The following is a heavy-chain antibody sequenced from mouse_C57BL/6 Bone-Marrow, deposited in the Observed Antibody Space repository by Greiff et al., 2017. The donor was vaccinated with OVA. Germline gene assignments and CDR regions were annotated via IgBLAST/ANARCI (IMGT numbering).Heavy chain of an antibody. J-gene: IGHJ3*01. D-gene: IGHD4-1*01. CDR1: GYTFTSYW. CDR3: ARHSLGQFAY. V-gene: IGHV1-64*01. Sequence: QVQLQQSGAELVKPGASVKLSCKASGYTFTSYWMHWVKQRPGQGLEWIGMIHPNSGSTNYNEKFKSKATLTVDKSSSTAYMQLSSLTSEDSAVYYCARHSLGQFAYWGQGTLVTVSA. CDR2: IHPNSGST.